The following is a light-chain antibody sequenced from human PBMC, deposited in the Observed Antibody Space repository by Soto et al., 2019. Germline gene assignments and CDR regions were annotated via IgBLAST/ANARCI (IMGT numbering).Light chain of an antibody. CDR1: QSVSSN. Sequence: ETVMTQSPATLSVSPGERATLSCRASQSVSSNLAWYRQKPGQAPRLLIYGASTRATDVPARFSGSGFGTEFTLTISSLQSEDFAVYYCQQYKDWPPTWTFGQGTKVEIK. V-gene: IGKV3-15*01. J-gene: IGKJ1*01. CDR2: GAS. CDR3: QQYKDWPPTWT.